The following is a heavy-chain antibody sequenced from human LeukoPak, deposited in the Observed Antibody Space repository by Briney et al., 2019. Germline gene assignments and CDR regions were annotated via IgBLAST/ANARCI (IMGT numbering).Heavy chain of an antibody. CDR3: ARDYGDYLEYFQH. V-gene: IGHV3-30*03. J-gene: IGHJ1*01. D-gene: IGHD4-17*01. CDR2: ISYDGSNK. Sequence: GGSLRLSCAASGFTFSSYGMHWVRQAPGKGLEGVAVISYDGSNKYYADSVKGRFTISRDNSKNTLYLQMNSLRAEDTAAYYCARDYGDYLEYFQHWGQGTLVTVSS. CDR1: GFTFSSYG.